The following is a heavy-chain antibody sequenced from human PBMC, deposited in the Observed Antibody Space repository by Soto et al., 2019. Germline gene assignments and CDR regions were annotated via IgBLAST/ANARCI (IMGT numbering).Heavy chain of an antibody. CDR3: ARARGYCSGGSCYNWFDP. V-gene: IGHV4-59*01. D-gene: IGHD2-15*01. Sequence: SETLYLTSTVSGGTISSYYWSWFRQPPGKGLEWIGYIYYSGSTNYNPSLKSRVTISVDTSKNQFSLKLSSVTAADTAVYYCARARGYCSGGSCYNWFDPWVQGTLVTVSS. J-gene: IGHJ5*02. CDR2: IYYSGST. CDR1: GGTISSYY.